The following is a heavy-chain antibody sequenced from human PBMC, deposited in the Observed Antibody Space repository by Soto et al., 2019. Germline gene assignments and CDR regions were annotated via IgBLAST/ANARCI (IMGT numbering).Heavy chain of an antibody. Sequence: VASVKVSCKASGYTFSGYSITWVRQAPGQGLEWMGRISCYNGNTNYARTLRGRLTLTTDTSTSTAYMDLRSLYSDDTAVYYCARDVFCGGAPGFPDMDVWGQVTTVTVSS. CDR1: GYTFSGYS. V-gene: IGHV1-18*04. D-gene: IGHD2-21*01. J-gene: IGHJ6*02. CDR3: ARDVFCGGAPGFPDMDV. CDR2: ISCYNGNT.